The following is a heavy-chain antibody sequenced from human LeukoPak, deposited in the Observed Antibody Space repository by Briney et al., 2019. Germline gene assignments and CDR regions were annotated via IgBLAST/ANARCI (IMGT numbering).Heavy chain of an antibody. CDR3: AKPYSSGWYDNAFDI. D-gene: IGHD6-19*01. Sequence: GGSLRLSCAASGFTFSSYAMSWVRQAPGKGLNWVSGISGSGGSTYYADSVKGRFTISRDNSNNTLYLQMNSLRAEDTAVYYCAKPYSSGWYDNAFDIWGQGTMVTVSS. CDR2: ISGSGGST. J-gene: IGHJ3*02. V-gene: IGHV3-23*01. CDR1: GFTFSSYA.